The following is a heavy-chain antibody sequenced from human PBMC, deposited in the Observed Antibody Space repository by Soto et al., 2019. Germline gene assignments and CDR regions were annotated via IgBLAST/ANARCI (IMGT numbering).Heavy chain of an antibody. Sequence: EVQLVESGGGLIQPGGSLRLSCAAAGFTVSSNYMTWVRQAPGKGLEWVSVIYSGGSTNYSDSVKGRFTISRDNSKNTLYLQMNSLRGEDTAVYYCARGFNWLDYWGQGTLVTVSS. CDR2: IYSGGST. CDR1: GFTVSSNY. V-gene: IGHV3-53*01. D-gene: IGHD1-20*01. J-gene: IGHJ4*02. CDR3: ARGFNWLDY.